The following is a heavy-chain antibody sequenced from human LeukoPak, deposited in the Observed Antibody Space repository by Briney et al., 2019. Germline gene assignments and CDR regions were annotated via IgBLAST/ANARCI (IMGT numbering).Heavy chain of an antibody. CDR3: ARKWGLPYEPFDY. V-gene: IGHV3-23*01. CDR2: ISGSDDTT. Sequence: GGSLRLSCEASGFSFSSFGMSWVRQAPVKGLEWVSTISGSDDTTQYADSVKGRFTTSRDNSKNTLHLQLDSLRAEDTAIYYCARKWGLPYEPFDYWGQGTLVTVSS. J-gene: IGHJ4*02. D-gene: IGHD3-16*01. CDR1: GFSFSSFG.